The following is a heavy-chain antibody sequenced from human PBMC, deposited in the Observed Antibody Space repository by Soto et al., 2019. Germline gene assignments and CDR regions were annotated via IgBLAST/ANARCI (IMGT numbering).Heavy chain of an antibody. CDR3: AIVYAYVTPSPQDV. V-gene: IGHV1-18*01. J-gene: IGHJ6*02. D-gene: IGHD3-16*01. Sequence: QVQLVQSGAEVKNPGASVKVSCKASGYSFTRYGIGWARQAPGQGLEWMGWINAYNGNTNYAQNLQGKLTLTTDTSTITAYIDLSTLRTNDSAIYYCAIVYAYVTPSPQDVWSQGTKVTVSS. CDR2: INAYNGNT. CDR1: GYSFTRYG.